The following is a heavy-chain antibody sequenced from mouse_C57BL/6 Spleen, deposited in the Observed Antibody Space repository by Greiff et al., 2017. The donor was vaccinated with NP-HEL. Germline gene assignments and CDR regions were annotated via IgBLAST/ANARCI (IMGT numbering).Heavy chain of an antibody. CDR3: TPLIYYYGSSPWFAY. CDR1: GFNIKDDY. V-gene: IGHV14-4*01. J-gene: IGHJ3*01. CDR2: IDPENGDT. Sequence: VQLQQSGAELVRPGASVKLSCTASGFNIKDDYMHWVKQRPEQGLEWIGWIDPENGDTEYASKFQGKATLTADTSSNTAYLQLSSLTSENTAVYYCTPLIYYYGSSPWFAYWGQGTLVTVSA. D-gene: IGHD1-1*01.